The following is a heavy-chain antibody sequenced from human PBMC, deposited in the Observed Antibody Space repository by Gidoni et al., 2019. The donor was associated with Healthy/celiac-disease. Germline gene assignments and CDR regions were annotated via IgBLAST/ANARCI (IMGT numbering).Heavy chain of an antibody. CDR3: ARSTTSRQYYDFWSGYYTGWFDP. Sequence: QVQLVQSGAEVKQPGSSVQVSCQASAGTFRSYSLSCVRQAPGQGLEWMGGIIPIFGTANYAQKFQGRVTITADESTSTAYMELSSLRSEDTAVYYCARSTTSRQYYDFWSGYYTGWFDPWGQGTLVTVSS. D-gene: IGHD3-3*01. CDR2: IIPIFGTA. J-gene: IGHJ5*02. V-gene: IGHV1-69*01. CDR1: AGTFRSYS.